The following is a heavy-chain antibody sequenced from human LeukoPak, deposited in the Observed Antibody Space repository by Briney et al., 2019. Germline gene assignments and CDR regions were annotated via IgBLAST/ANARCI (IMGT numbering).Heavy chain of an antibody. J-gene: IGHJ4*02. CDR1: GGSLSNYY. Sequence: PSETLSLTCTVSGGSLSNYYWSWIRQPPGKGLEWIGYIYHSGSTNYNPSLKSRVTISVDTSKNQLSLKLSSVTAADTAVYYCARHRFVAARPNFDYWGQGTLVTVSS. CDR3: ARHRFVAARPNFDY. D-gene: IGHD6-6*01. CDR2: IYHSGST. V-gene: IGHV4-59*01.